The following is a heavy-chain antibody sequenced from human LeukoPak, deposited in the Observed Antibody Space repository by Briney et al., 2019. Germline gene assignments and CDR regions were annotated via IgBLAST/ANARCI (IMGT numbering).Heavy chain of an antibody. D-gene: IGHD6-19*01. CDR1: GYTFTSYA. Sequence: ASVKVSCKASGYTFTSYAMNWVRQAPGQGLEWMGWINTNTGNPTYAQGFTGRFVFSLDTSVSTAYLQISSLKAEDTAVYYCARVGNIAVAGPVDFGYWGQGTLVTVSS. J-gene: IGHJ4*02. CDR3: ARVGNIAVAGPVDFGY. CDR2: INTNTGNP. V-gene: IGHV7-4-1*02.